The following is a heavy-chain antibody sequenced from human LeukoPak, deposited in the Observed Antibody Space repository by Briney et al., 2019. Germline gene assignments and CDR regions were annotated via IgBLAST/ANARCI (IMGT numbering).Heavy chain of an antibody. J-gene: IGHJ4*02. CDR1: GFTFSIYE. CDR2: SSSGSTI. V-gene: IGHV3-48*03. D-gene: IGHD4/OR15-4a*01. Sequence: GGSLRLSCAASGFTFSIYEMNWVRQAPGKGLEWVSSSSGSTIYYADSVKGRFTISRDNAKNSLYLQMNSLRAEDTAVYYCARRAGAYSHPYDYWGQGTLVTVSS. CDR3: ARRAGAYSHPYDY.